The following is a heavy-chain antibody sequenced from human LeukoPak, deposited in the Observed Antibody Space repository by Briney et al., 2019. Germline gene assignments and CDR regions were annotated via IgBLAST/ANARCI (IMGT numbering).Heavy chain of an antibody. V-gene: IGHV3-49*03. CDR2: IRSKAYGGTT. J-gene: IGHJ4*02. CDR1: GFTFGDYA. CDR3: TTDRTPRLWWSHYFDY. D-gene: IGHD2-21*01. Sequence: GGSLRLSCTASGFTFGDYAMSWFRQAPGKGLEWVGFIRSKAYGGTTEYAASVKGRFTISRDDSKSIAYLQMNSLKTEDTAVYYCTTDRTPRLWWSHYFDYWGQGTLVTVSS.